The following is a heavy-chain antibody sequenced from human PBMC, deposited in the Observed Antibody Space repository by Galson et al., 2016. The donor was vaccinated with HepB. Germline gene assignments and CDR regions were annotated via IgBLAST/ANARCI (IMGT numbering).Heavy chain of an antibody. CDR1: GGTFNKYD. J-gene: IGHJ4*02. CDR2: IIPTSGTT. Sequence: SVKVSCKASGGTFNKYDINWVRQAPGQGPEWAGGIIPTSGTTDYAPKLQARVTIAADTSTSTAYMELRSLRSEDTAVYYCATSLRFFDWLFKFYFDNWGQGTLVTVSS. CDR3: ATSLRFFDWLFKFYFDN. V-gene: IGHV1-69*06. D-gene: IGHD3-9*01.